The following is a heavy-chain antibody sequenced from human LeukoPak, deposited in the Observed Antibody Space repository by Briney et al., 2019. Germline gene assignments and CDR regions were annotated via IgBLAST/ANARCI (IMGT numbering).Heavy chain of an antibody. D-gene: IGHD2-2*01. Sequence: PGRSLRLSCAASGFTFSSYGMHRVRQAPGKGLEWVAVISYDGSNKYYADSVKGRFTISRDNSKNTLYLQMNSLRAEDTAVYYCAKDLYKARVVVPAGMDVWGQGTTVTVSS. CDR1: GFTFSSYG. V-gene: IGHV3-30*18. J-gene: IGHJ6*02. CDR3: AKDLYKARVVVPAGMDV. CDR2: ISYDGSNK.